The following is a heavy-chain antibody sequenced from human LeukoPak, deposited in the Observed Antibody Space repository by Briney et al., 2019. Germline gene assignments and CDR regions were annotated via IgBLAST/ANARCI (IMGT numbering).Heavy chain of an antibody. V-gene: IGHV5-51*01. CDR3: ASPMSGYYTGLDY. CDR2: IYPGDSDT. CDR1: GYSFTNYW. Sequence: GESLKISCKGSGYSFTNYWIGWVRQMPGKGLEWMGIIYPGDSDTRYSPSFQGQVTISADKSISTAYLQWSSLKASDTAMYYCASPMSGYYTGLDYWGQGTLVTVSS. D-gene: IGHD3-3*01. J-gene: IGHJ4*02.